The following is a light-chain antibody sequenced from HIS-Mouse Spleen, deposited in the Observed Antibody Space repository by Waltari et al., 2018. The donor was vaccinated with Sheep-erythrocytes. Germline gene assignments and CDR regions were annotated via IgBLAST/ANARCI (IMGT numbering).Light chain of an antibody. CDR2: AAS. Sequence: DIQMTQSPSSLSASVGDRVTITCRASQGIRNDLGWYQQKPGKAPKRLIYAASSLQSGVPSRFGGSGSGTEFTLTISSLQPEDFAVYYCQQRSNWLTFGGGTKVEIK. J-gene: IGKJ4*01. V-gene: IGKV1-17*01. CDR1: QGIRND. CDR3: QQRSNWLT.